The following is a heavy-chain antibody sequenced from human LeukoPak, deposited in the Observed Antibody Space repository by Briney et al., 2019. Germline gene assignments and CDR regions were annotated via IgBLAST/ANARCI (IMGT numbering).Heavy chain of an antibody. CDR3: AKEILGYCSGGSCYPFDH. CDR2: ILYDGSNK. CDR1: GFTFSRFG. D-gene: IGHD2-15*01. V-gene: IGHV3-30*02. Sequence: GGSLRLSCAASGFTFSRFGMHWVRQAPGEGLEWVAFILYDGSNKYYTDSVKGRFTISRDNSKNTLYLQMNSLRAEDTAVYYCAKEILGYCSGGSCYPFDHWGQGTLVTVSS. J-gene: IGHJ4*02.